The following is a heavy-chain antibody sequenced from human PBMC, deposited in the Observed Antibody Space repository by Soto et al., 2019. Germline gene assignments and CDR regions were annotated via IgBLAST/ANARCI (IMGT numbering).Heavy chain of an antibody. CDR3: APCFGAFDY. V-gene: IGHV3-30*03. J-gene: IGHJ4*02. Sequence: QVQLVESGGGVVQPGRSLRLSCAASGFTFSSYGMHWVRQAPGKGLEWVAVISSDGSNKYYADSVKGRFTISRDNSKNTLYLQMNSVRAEDTAVYYCAPCFGAFDYWGQGTLVTVSS. D-gene: IGHD3-10*01. CDR1: GFTFSSYG. CDR2: ISSDGSNK.